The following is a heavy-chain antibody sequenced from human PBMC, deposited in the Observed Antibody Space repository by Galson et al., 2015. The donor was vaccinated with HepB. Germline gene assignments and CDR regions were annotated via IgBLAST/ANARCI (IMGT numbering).Heavy chain of an antibody. Sequence: SVKVSCKAFGYTFTSHYMQWVRQAPGEGLEWMGTIDPTTGSTTYPRNFQGRVTLTRDTSTTTVYMQLRSLRSEDTAVYYCARDTVDDYYDSRNHLDIWGQGTRVTVFS. J-gene: IGHJ3*02. CDR2: IDPTTGST. V-gene: IGHV1-46*01. D-gene: IGHD3-22*01. CDR3: ARDTVDDYYDSRNHLDI. CDR1: GYTFTSHY.